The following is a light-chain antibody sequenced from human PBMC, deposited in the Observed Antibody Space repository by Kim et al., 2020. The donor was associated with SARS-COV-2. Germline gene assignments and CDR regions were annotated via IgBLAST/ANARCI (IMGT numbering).Light chain of an antibody. CDR2: DDS. V-gene: IGLV3-21*03. J-gene: IGLJ1*01. CDR1: NHGSRS. CDR3: QVWDSSSDHRGV. Sequence: PGKTTRRSGGGNNHGSRSVSWYQQKRGQAAVLVIYDDSGRPSGIPERFSGSDSGNTATLTISRVEAGDEADYYCQVWDSSSDHRGVFGTGTKVTVL.